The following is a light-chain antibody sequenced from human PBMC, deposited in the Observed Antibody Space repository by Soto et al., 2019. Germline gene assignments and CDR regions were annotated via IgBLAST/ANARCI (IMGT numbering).Light chain of an antibody. CDR3: QQYHYWPPIT. V-gene: IGKV3-15*01. J-gene: IGKJ5*01. CDR2: GAS. CDR1: QSVTSY. Sequence: EIVLTQSPATLSLSPGERATLSCRASQSVTSYLAWYQQKPGQAPRLLIYGASNRATGIPARFSGSGSGAEFALTISSLQSEDFAVYYCQQYHYWPPITFGQGTRLEI.